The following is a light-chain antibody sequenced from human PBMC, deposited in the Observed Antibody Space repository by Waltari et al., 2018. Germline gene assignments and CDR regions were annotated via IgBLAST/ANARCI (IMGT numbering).Light chain of an antibody. CDR1: HGLVYSDENTY. CDR2: KVS. CDR3: MQGTHWPPT. V-gene: IGKV2-30*01. Sequence: DVVMTQSPLSLPVTLGQPASISCRSSHGLVYSDENTYLNWFHQRPGQSPRRLIYKVSNRDSGVPDRFSGSGSGTDFTLKISRVEAEEVGVYYCMQGTHWPPTFGQGTKVEIQ. J-gene: IGKJ1*01.